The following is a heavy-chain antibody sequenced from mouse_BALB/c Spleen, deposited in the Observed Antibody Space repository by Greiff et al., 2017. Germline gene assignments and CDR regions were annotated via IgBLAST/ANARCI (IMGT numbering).Heavy chain of an antibody. J-gene: IGHJ2*01. D-gene: IGHD1-1*01. V-gene: IGHV5-4*02. CDR3: ARGGHYGSSFFDD. CDR2: ISDGGSST. CDR1: GFTFTDYD. Sequence: EVQLVESGGGLVKPGGSLKLSCAASGFTFTDYDMYWVRQTPEKRLEWVATISDGGSSTYYPDSVKGRFTITRDNAKNNLYLQMSSLKSEDTAMYYCARGGHYGSSFFDDWGQGTTLTVSS.